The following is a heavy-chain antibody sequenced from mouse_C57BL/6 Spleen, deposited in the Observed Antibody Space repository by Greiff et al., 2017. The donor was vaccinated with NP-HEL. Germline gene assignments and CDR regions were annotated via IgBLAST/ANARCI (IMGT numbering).Heavy chain of an antibody. J-gene: IGHJ2*01. D-gene: IGHD2-4*01. CDR3: ARRVIYYDYDGDY. Sequence: VQLQQPGAELVKPGASVKLSCKASGYTFTSYWMHWVKQRPGRGLEWIGRIDPNSGGTKYNEKFKGKATLTADKSSSTAYMELRSLTSEDSAVYFCARRVIYYDYDGDYWGQGTTLTVSS. V-gene: IGHV1-62-3*01. CDR1: GYTFTSYW. CDR2: IDPNSGGT.